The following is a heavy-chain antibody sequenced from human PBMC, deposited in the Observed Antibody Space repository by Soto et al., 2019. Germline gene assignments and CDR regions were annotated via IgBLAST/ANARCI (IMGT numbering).Heavy chain of an antibody. Sequence: SETLSLICTVSGGSISSVYWSWIRQPPGKGLEWFGYIYNSGSTNYNPSLKSRVSISVDTSKNQFSLRLRSVTAADTAVYYCARLRMTTVTTDFDYWGQGILVTVSS. CDR2: IYNSGST. J-gene: IGHJ4*02. D-gene: IGHD4-17*01. CDR3: ARLRMTTVTTDFDY. CDR1: GGSISSVY. V-gene: IGHV4-59*08.